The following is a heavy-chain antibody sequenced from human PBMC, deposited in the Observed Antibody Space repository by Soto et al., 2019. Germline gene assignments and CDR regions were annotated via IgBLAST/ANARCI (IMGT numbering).Heavy chain of an antibody. V-gene: IGHV3-23*01. CDR3: AKVGTYSGYDDVFDI. CDR2: ISGSGGST. Sequence: EVQLLESGGGLVQPGGSLRLSCAASGFTFSSYAMSWVRQAPGKGLEWVSAISGSGGSTYYADSVKGRFTISRDNSKNKVYLQMNSLRAEETAVYYCAKVGTYSGYDDVFDIWGQGTMVTVSS. D-gene: IGHD5-12*01. J-gene: IGHJ3*02. CDR1: GFTFSSYA.